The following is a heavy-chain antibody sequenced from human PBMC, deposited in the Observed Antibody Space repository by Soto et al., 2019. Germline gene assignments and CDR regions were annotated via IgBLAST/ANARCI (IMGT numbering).Heavy chain of an antibody. CDR1: GYSFTSYW. J-gene: IGHJ3*02. CDR3: ARGRGYDYVWGSYRYTVAIDI. D-gene: IGHD3-16*02. V-gene: IGHV5-51*01. CDR2: IYPGDSDT. Sequence: PGESLKISCKGSGYSFTSYWIGWVRQMPGKGLEWMGIIYPGDSDTRYSPSFQGQVTISADKSISTAYLQWSSLKASDTAIYYFARGRGYDYVWGSYRYTVAIDIWGQGTMVTVSS.